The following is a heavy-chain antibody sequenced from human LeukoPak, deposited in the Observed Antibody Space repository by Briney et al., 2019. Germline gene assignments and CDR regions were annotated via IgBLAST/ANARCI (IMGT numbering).Heavy chain of an antibody. CDR2: FDPEDGET. D-gene: IGHD5-12*01. CDR1: GYTLTELS. J-gene: IGHJ6*02. Sequence: ASVKVSRKVSGYTLTELSMHWVRQAPGKGLEWMGGFDPEDGETIYAQKFRGRVTMTEDTSTGTAYMELSSLRSEDTAVYYCATDSGPHIVATYYGMDVWGQGTTVTVSS. CDR3: ATDSGPHIVATYYGMDV. V-gene: IGHV1-24*01.